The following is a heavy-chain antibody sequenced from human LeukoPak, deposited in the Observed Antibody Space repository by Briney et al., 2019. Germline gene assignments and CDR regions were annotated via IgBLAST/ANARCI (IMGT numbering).Heavy chain of an antibody. J-gene: IGHJ4*02. CDR1: GYTFTGYY. V-gene: IGHV1-2*02. Sequence: ASVKVSCKASGYTFTGYYMHWVRQAPGQGLEWMGWINPNSGGTNYAQKFQGRVTMTRDTSISTAYMELSRLRSEDTAVYYCARGVGNYYDSSGYPFDYWGQGTLVTVSS. D-gene: IGHD3-22*01. CDR2: INPNSGGT. CDR3: ARGVGNYYDSSGYPFDY.